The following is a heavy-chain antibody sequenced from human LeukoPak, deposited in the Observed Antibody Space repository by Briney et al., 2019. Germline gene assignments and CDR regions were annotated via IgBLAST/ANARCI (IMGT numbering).Heavy chain of an antibody. CDR2: IHYSGNT. CDR3: ASTSGSGWYYFDY. Sequence: SETLSLTCTVFGGSFSSRSYSWGRIRQPPGKGLDWIGSIHYSGNTYYNPSLKSRVTISVDTSKNQFSLKLGSVTAADTAVYYCASTSGSGWYYFDYWGQGTLVTVSS. V-gene: IGHV4-39*01. J-gene: IGHJ4*02. D-gene: IGHD6-19*01. CDR1: GGSFSSRSYS.